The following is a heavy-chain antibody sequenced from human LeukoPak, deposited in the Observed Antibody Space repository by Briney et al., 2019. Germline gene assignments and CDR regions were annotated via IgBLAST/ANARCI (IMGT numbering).Heavy chain of an antibody. J-gene: IGHJ5*02. V-gene: IGHV4-4*07. Sequence: SETLSLTCTASGGSISSYYWSWIRQPAGKGLEWIGRIYASGSTRYNPSLKSRVTMSVDTSKNQFSLKLTSVTAADTAVYFCARGLAAAYDYNWFDPWGQGTLVSVSS. CDR3: ARGLAAAYDYNWFDP. D-gene: IGHD5-12*01. CDR1: GGSISSYY. CDR2: IYASGST.